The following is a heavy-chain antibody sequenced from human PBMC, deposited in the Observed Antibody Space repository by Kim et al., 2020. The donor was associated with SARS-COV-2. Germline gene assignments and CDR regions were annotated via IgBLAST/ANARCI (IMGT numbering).Heavy chain of an antibody. CDR3: ARLSSGADQFDY. D-gene: IGHD1-26*01. J-gene: IGHJ4*02. V-gene: IGHV6-1*01. Sequence: DYAVSVKSRLTSNPATSKHQFSLQLSSVTPEDTAVYYCARLSSGADQFDYWGQGTRVTVSS.